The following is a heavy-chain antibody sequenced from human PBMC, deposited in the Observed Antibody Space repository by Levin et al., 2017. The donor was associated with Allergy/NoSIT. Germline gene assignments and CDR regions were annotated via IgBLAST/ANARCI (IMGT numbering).Heavy chain of an antibody. D-gene: IGHD3-10*01. CDR2: ISYDGSNK. CDR3: AKDVRRMVRGVTLFDY. J-gene: IGHJ4*02. CDR1: GFTFSSYG. V-gene: IGHV3-30*18. Sequence: SGGSLRLSCAASGFTFSSYGMHWVRQAPGKGLEWVAVISYDGSNKYYADSVKGRFTISRDNSKNTLYLQMNSLRAEDTAVYYCAKDVRRMVRGVTLFDYWGQGTLVTVSS.